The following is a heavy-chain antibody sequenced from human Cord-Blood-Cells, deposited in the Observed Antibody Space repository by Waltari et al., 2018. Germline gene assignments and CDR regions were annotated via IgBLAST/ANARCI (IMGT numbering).Heavy chain of an antibody. V-gene: IGHV3-15*01. CDR2: KKSKTDGGTT. CDR1: GFTFSNAW. D-gene: IGHD4-4*01. CDR3: TTASTVTTFRFDP. J-gene: IGHJ5*02. Sequence: EVQLVESGGGLVKPGGSLRLSCAASGFTFSNAWMSWVGQAPGKGLEWGGRKKSKTDGGTTDYAAPVKGRFTISRDDSKNTLYLQMNSLKTEDTAVYYCTTASTVTTFRFDPWGQGTLVTVSS.